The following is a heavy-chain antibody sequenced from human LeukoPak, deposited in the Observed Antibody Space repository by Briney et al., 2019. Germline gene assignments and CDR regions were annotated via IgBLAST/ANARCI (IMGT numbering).Heavy chain of an antibody. J-gene: IGHJ2*01. D-gene: IGHD6-13*01. CDR1: GFTVSSNY. V-gene: IGHV3-66*01. Sequence: GGSLRLSCAASGFTVSSNYMGWVRQAPGKGLEWVSVLYSGGNTYYADSVKGRFTISRDNSKNTLYLQMNSLRAEDTAVYYCATSPATGNIYFDGWGRGTLVTVS. CDR2: LYSGGNT. CDR3: ATSPATGNIYFDG.